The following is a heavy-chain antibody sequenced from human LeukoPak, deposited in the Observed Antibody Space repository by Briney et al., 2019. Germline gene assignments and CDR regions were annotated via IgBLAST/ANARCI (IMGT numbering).Heavy chain of an antibody. V-gene: IGHV1-69*13. CDR3: ARDKARNSYCGGDCYSDY. D-gene: IGHD2-21*01. Sequence: RASVKVSCKASGGTFSSYAISWVRQAPGQGLEWMGGIIPIFGTANYAQKFQGRVTITADESTSTAYMELSSLRSEDTAVYYCARDKARNSYCGGDCYSDYWGQGTLVTVSS. J-gene: IGHJ4*02. CDR2: IIPIFGTA. CDR1: GGTFSSYA.